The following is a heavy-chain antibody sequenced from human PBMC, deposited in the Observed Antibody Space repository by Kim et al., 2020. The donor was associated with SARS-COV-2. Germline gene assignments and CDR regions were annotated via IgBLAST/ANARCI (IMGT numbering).Heavy chain of an antibody. Sequence: NGNTKYAENLQGGVSVTTDTSTSTAYMELRSLRSDDTAMYYCARDGYFDLWGRGTLVTVSS. CDR3: ARDGYFDL. J-gene: IGHJ2*01. V-gene: IGHV1-18*01. CDR2: NGNT.